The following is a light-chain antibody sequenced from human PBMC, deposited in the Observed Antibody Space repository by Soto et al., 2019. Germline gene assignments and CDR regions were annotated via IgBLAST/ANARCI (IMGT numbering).Light chain of an antibody. J-gene: IGKJ2*01. V-gene: IGKV3-20*01. CDR3: QQYGSSPYT. CDR2: GAS. Sequence: EIVLTQSPGTLSLSPGERATLSCRASQSVSSSYLAWYQQKPGQAPRLLIYGASSRATGIPDRFSGRGSGTYFTLTISRLAPEDFAVYYCQQYGSSPYTFGQGTKLEIK. CDR1: QSVSSSY.